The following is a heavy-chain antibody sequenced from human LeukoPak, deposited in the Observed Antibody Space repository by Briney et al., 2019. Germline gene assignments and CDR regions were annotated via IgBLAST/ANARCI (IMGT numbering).Heavy chain of an antibody. CDR1: ALTLSTYE. V-gene: IGHV3-48*03. J-gene: IGHJ4*02. CDR3: ARVRGYYDSSGYNPLWY. D-gene: IGHD3-22*01. Sequence: GGSLRLSCAASALTLSTYEMNWDRQPPGKGLEWDSYISSSGSTIYYADSVKGRFTIYRDNAKNSLYLQMNSLRAEDTAVYYCARVRGYYDSSGYNPLWYWGQGTLVSVSS. CDR2: ISSSGSTI.